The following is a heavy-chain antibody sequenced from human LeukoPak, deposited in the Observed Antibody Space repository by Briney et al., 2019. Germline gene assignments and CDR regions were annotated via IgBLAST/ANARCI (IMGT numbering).Heavy chain of an antibody. J-gene: IGHJ4*02. V-gene: IGHV1-58*02. CDR2: IVVGSGNT. Sequence: ASVKVSCKASGFTFTSSAMQWVRQARGQRLEWIGWIVVGSGNTNYAQKFQERVTITRDMSTSTAYMELSRLRSEDTAVYYCAADHGRFLDPYYLDYWGQGTLVTVSS. CDR3: AADHGRFLDPYYLDY. D-gene: IGHD3-3*01. CDR1: GFTFTSSA.